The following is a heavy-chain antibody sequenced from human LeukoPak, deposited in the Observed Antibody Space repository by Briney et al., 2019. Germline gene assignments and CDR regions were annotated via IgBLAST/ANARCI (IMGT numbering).Heavy chain of an antibody. CDR3: AKDPEDDFGDYLDY. CDR1: GFTVSSDS. D-gene: IGHD4-17*01. CDR2: IYSGGST. Sequence: GSLRLSCTVSGFTVSSDSMSWVRQAPGKGLEWVSFIYSGGSTHYSDSVKGRFTISRDNSKNTLYLQMNSLRAEDTAVYNCAKDPEDDFGDYLDYWGQGTLVTVSS. V-gene: IGHV3-53*01. J-gene: IGHJ4*02.